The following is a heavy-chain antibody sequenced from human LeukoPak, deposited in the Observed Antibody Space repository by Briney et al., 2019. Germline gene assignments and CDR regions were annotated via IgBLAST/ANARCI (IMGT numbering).Heavy chain of an antibody. CDR3: ARNLPPGTIFGVINDAFDI. V-gene: IGHV3-20*04. J-gene: IGHJ3*02. CDR2: FNWNGGST. Sequence: GGSLRLSCAASGLTFDDHGMTWVRQAPGKGLEWVSGFNWNGGSTNYVDSVKGRFTISRDNAKNSLYLELKSLRHEHMALYYCARNLPPGTIFGVINDAFDIWGQGTMVTVSS. CDR1: GLTFDDHG. D-gene: IGHD3-3*01.